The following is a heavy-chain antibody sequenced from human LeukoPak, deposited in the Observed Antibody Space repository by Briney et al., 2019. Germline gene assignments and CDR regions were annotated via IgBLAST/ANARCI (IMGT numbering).Heavy chain of an antibody. J-gene: IGHJ5*02. CDR1: GFTFSSYW. V-gene: IGHV3-7*01. CDR3: VRSHNPGRWFDP. Sequence: GGSLRLSCAASGFTFSSYWMTWVRQAAGKGVEWVASINQDQNEIHYVDSVRGRFTISRDNAKNPFYLQMNSLTAEDTSLYYCVRSHNPGRWFDPWGQGTLVTVSS. CDR2: INQDQNEI. D-gene: IGHD5-24*01.